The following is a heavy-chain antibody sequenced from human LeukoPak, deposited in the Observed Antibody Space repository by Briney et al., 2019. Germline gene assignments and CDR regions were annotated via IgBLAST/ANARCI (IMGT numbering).Heavy chain of an antibody. V-gene: IGHV1-2*02. CDR1: GYTFTGYY. J-gene: IGHJ4*02. CDR2: IDPNSGGT. CDR3: ARDSSSPTTYYFDY. D-gene: IGHD6-6*01. Sequence: ASVKVSCKTSGYTFTGYYMHWVRQAPGQGLEWMGWIDPNSGGTNYAQKFQGRVTMTRDMSTSTVYMELSSLRSEDTAVYYCARDSSSPTTYYFDYWGQGTLVTVSS.